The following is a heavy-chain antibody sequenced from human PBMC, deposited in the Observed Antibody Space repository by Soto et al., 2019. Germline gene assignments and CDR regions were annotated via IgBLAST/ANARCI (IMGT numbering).Heavy chain of an antibody. CDR2: INPNSGGT. J-gene: IGHJ3*02. CDR3: AREPCSGGSCWEAFDI. D-gene: IGHD2-15*01. V-gene: IGHV1-2*04. Sequence: ASVKVSCKASGYTFTGYYMHWVRQAPGQGLEWMGWINPNSGGTNYAQKFQGWVTMTRDTSISTAYMELSRLRSDDTAVYYCAREPCSGGSCWEAFDIWGQGTMVTVSS. CDR1: GYTFTGYY.